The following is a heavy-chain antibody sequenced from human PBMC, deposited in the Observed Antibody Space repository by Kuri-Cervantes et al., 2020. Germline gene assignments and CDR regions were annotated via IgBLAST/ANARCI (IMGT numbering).Heavy chain of an antibody. Sequence: LSLTCAASGFTFSSYGMHWVRQAPGKGLEWVAVIWYDGSNKYYVDSVKGRFTISRDNSKNTLYLQMNSLRAEDTAVYYCARDYYGMDVWGQGTTVTVSS. J-gene: IGHJ6*02. CDR2: IWYDGSNK. V-gene: IGHV3-33*08. CDR3: ARDYYGMDV. CDR1: GFTFSSYG.